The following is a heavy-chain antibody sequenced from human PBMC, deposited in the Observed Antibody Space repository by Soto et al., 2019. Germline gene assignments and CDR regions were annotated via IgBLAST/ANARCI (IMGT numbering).Heavy chain of an antibody. J-gene: IGHJ4*02. CDR2: ISLSGSTI. CDR1: GFAFSNYE. V-gene: IGHV3-48*03. Sequence: LRLSCAASGFAFSNYEMNWVRQAPGKGLEWVSYISLSGSTIYYADSVKGRFTISRDDAKNSLYLQMDSLRADDTAVYYCARESFSASPNFFDYWGQGXLVTVSS. CDR3: ARESFSASPNFFDY. D-gene: IGHD3-3*02.